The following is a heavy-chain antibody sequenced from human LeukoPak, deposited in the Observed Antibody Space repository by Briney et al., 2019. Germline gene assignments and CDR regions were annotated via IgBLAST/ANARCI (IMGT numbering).Heavy chain of an antibody. CDR2: VYHNGIT. V-gene: IGHV4-38-2*02. CDR1: GFSIGSAYY. D-gene: IGHD2-2*01. Sequence: KASETLSLTCTVSGFSIGSAYYWGWIRQPPGKGLEWIGNVYHNGITYYNPSLKSRISISADTSQNQFSLKLSSVTAADTAVYYCARGMFVVVPAAMDYYYYYMDVWGKGTTVTVSS. CDR3: ARGMFVVVPAAMDYYYYYMDV. J-gene: IGHJ6*03.